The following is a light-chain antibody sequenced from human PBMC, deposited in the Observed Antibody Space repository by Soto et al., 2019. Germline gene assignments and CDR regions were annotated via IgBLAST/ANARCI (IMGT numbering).Light chain of an antibody. CDR3: QQYNTYVT. CDR1: QSINSW. V-gene: IGKV1-5*03. CDR2: KAS. Sequence: DIQMTQSPSTLSASVGDRVTITCRASQSINSWLAWYQQKPGKAPKLLIYKASILESGVPSRFSGSGSGTEFTLTISSLQSDDFATYYCQQYNTYVTFGGGTKVEIK. J-gene: IGKJ4*01.